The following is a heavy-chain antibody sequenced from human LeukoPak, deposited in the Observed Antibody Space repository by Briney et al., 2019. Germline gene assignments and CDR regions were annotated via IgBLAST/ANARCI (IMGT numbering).Heavy chain of an antibody. CDR2: ISAYNGNT. J-gene: IGHJ1*01. CDR1: GYTFTSYG. D-gene: IGHD6-13*01. Sequence: ASVKVSCKASGYTFTSYGISWVRQAPGQGLEWMGWISAYNGNTNYAQKLQGRVTMTTGTSTSTAYMELRSLRSDDTAVYYCASDDVSSSWYSGYFQHWGQGTLVTVSS. CDR3: ASDDVSSSWYSGYFQH. V-gene: IGHV1-18*01.